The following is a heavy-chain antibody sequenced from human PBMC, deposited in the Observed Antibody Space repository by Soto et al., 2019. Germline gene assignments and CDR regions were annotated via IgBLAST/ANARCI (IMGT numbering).Heavy chain of an antibody. CDR2: SSGGGGPT. D-gene: IGHD3-3*01. J-gene: IGHJ1*01. CDR1: GFSISSSA. CDR3: AKNDWSVYPLGGF. Sequence: EVQLLESGGGLVQPGGSLRLSCTVSGFSISSSAFSWVRQTPGKGLEWVSASSGGGGPTHYADSVTGRFTISRDNSKNTLYLQINSLRAEDTAVYYCAKNDWSVYPLGGFWGRGTLVSVSS. V-gene: IGHV3-23*01.